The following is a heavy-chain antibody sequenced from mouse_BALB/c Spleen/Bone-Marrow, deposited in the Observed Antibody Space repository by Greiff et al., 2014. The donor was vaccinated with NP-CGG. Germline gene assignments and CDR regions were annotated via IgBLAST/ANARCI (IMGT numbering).Heavy chain of an antibody. D-gene: IGHD2-1*01. CDR2: IRNKANGYTT. V-gene: IGHV7-3*02. CDR3: ARDTGNYVRFAY. J-gene: IGHJ3*01. Sequence: DVKLQESGGGLVQPGGSLRLSCATSGFTFTDYYMSWVRQPPGKALEWLGFIRNKANGYTTEYSASVKGRFTISRDNSQSIIYLQMNXXXXEDSATYYCARDTGNYVRFAYWGQGTLVTVSA. CDR1: GFTFTDYY.